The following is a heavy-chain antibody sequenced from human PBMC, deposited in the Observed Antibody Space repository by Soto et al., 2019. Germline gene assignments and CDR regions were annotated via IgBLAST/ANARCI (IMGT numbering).Heavy chain of an antibody. V-gene: IGHV3-23*01. CDR2: ISGSGGRT. Sequence: PGGSLRLSCAASGFTFSSYAMSWVRQAPGKGLEWVSAISGSGGRTYYADSVKGRFTISRDNSKNTLYLQMNSLRAEDTAVYYCAKNSGDYVYSKTDYWGQGTLVTVSS. CDR1: GFTFSSYA. CDR3: AKNSGDYVYSKTDY. D-gene: IGHD4-17*01. J-gene: IGHJ4*02.